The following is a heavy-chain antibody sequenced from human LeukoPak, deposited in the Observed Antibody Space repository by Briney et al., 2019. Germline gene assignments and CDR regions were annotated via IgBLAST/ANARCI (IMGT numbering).Heavy chain of an antibody. CDR1: EFSVGSNY. Sequence: PGGSLRLSCAASEFSVGSNYMTWVRQAPGKGLEWVSLIYSGGSTYYADSVKGRFTISRDNPKNTLYLQMNSLRAEDTAVYYCARDEGWHPPRYFDLWGRGTLVTVSS. CDR3: ARDEGWHPPRYFDL. CDR2: IYSGGST. D-gene: IGHD6-19*01. J-gene: IGHJ2*01. V-gene: IGHV3-66*01.